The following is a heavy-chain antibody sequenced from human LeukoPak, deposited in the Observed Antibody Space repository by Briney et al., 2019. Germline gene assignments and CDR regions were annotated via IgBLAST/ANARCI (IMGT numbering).Heavy chain of an antibody. Sequence: KPSETLSLTCTVSGGSISSSSYYWGWIRQPPGKGLEWIGSIYYSGSTYYNPSLKSRVTISVDTSKNQFSLKLSSVTAADTAVYYCARGRWESIAVADYFDYWGQGTLVNVSS. V-gene: IGHV4-39*01. J-gene: IGHJ4*02. CDR2: IYYSGST. D-gene: IGHD6-19*01. CDR3: ARGRWESIAVADYFDY. CDR1: GGSISSSSYY.